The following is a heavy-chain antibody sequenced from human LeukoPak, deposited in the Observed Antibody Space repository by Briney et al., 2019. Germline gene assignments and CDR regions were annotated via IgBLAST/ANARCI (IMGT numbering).Heavy chain of an antibody. CDR1: GYTFTGFY. CDR3: ARDQYYGSGSPSDY. D-gene: IGHD3-10*01. Sequence: GASVKVSCKASGYTFTGFYMHWVRQAPGQGLEWMGWINPNSGDTNYAQKFQDRVTMTKDTSISIAYMELSRLRSDDTAVYYCARDQYYGSGSPSDYWGQGTLVTVSS. CDR2: INPNSGDT. J-gene: IGHJ4*02. V-gene: IGHV1-2*02.